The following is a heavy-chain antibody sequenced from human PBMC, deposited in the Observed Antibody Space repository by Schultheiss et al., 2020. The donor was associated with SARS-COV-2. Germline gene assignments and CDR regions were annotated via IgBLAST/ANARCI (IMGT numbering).Heavy chain of an antibody. CDR2: IIPIFGTA. D-gene: IGHD3-3*01. CDR1: GGTFSSYA. J-gene: IGHJ6*02. CDR3: ARAARITIFGVVIDYYYGMDV. Sequence: SVKVSCKASGGTFSSYAISWVRQAPGQGLEWMGGIIPIFGTANYAQKFQGRVTITADKSTSTAYMELSSLRAEDTAVYYCARAARITIFGVVIDYYYGMDVWGQGTTVTVSS. V-gene: IGHV1-69*06.